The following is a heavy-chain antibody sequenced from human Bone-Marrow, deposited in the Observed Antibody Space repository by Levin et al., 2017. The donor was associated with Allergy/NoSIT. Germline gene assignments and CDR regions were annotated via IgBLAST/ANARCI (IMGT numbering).Heavy chain of an antibody. V-gene: IGHV4-31*03. Sequence: SETLSLTCSVSGGSITRVGYYWSWIRQHPGKGLEWLAYIYHTGSAFYNPSLKSRLDISVDTSESHFSLNLRSVTAADTAVYFCARVLIGPPYYDLLTGPGALDIWGQGTTVTVSS. CDR2: IYHTGSA. CDR3: ARVLIGPPYYDLLTGPGALDI. CDR1: GGSITRVGYY. J-gene: IGHJ6*02. D-gene: IGHD3-9*01.